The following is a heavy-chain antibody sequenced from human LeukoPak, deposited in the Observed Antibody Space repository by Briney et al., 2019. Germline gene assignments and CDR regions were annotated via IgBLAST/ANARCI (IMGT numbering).Heavy chain of an antibody. J-gene: IGHJ4*02. D-gene: IGHD3-22*01. CDR2: INRDGSSA. Sequence: GGSLRLSCAASGFTLSGFWMHWIRQAPGKGLMWLSRINRDGSSADYADSVKGRFTISRGNARSTLDLQMNSPRVEDTAVYYCARVDSNGWALEYWGQGTLVTVSS. CDR1: GFTLSGFW. V-gene: IGHV3-74*01. CDR3: ARVDSNGWALEY.